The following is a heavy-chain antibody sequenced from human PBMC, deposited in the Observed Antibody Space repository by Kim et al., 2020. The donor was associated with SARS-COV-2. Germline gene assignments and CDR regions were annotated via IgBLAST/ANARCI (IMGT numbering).Heavy chain of an antibody. D-gene: IGHD5-18*01. V-gene: IGHV3-30*02. CDR3: AKSDGIQLWLRSGVFVDY. Sequence: KGRFTISRDNSKNTLYLQMNSLRAEDTAVYYCAKSDGIQLWLRSGVFVDYWGQGTLVTVSS. J-gene: IGHJ4*02.